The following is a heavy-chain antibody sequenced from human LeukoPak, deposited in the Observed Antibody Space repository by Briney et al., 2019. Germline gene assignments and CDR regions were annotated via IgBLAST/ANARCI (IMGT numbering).Heavy chain of an antibody. Sequence: GASVXVSCKASGYTFTSYGISWVRQAPGQGLEWMGWISAYNGNTNYAQKLQGRVTMTTDTSTSTAYMELRSLRSDDTAVYYCARGLDTAMVTSFDYWGQGTLVTVSS. CDR1: GYTFTSYG. CDR2: ISAYNGNT. J-gene: IGHJ4*02. V-gene: IGHV1-18*01. D-gene: IGHD5-18*01. CDR3: ARGLDTAMVTSFDY.